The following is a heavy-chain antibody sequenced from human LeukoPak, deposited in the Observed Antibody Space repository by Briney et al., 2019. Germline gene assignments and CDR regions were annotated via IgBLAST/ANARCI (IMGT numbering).Heavy chain of an antibody. Sequence: ASVKVSCKASGYTFTSYGISWVRQAPGQGLEWMGWISAYNGNTNYAQKLQGRVTMTTDTSTSTAYMELRSLRSDDTAVYYCARTLQNNYYYYRDFWGKGTTVTVSS. D-gene: IGHD1-1*01. CDR2: ISAYNGNT. CDR3: ARTLQNNYYYYRDF. CDR1: GYTFTSYG. V-gene: IGHV1-18*01. J-gene: IGHJ6*03.